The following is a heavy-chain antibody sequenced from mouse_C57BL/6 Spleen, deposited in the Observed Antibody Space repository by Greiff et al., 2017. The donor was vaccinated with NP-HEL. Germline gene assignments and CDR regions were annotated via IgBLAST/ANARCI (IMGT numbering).Heavy chain of an antibody. J-gene: IGHJ2*01. D-gene: IGHD1-1*01. CDR1: GYAFSSSW. Sequence: QVQLKESGPELVKPGASVKISCKASGYAFSSSWLNWVKQRPGTGLEWIGRLYPGDGDTNYNGKFKGKATLTADKSSSTAYMQLSSLTSEDSAVYFCARESTVVAPFDYWGQGTTLTVSS. CDR2: LYPGDGDT. CDR3: ARESTVVAPFDY. V-gene: IGHV1-82*01.